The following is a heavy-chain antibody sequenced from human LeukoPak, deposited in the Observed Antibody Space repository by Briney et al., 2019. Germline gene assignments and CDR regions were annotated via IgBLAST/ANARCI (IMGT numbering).Heavy chain of an antibody. Sequence: ASVKVSCKASGYTFTSYGISWVRQAPGQGLEWMGWISAYNGNTNYAQKLQGRVTMTTDTSTSTAYMELRSLRSDDTAVYYCARDSPVYCSSTSCYSDYWGQGTLVTVSS. CDR3: ARDSPVYCSSTSCYSDY. CDR1: GYTFTSYG. D-gene: IGHD2-2*01. CDR2: ISAYNGNT. J-gene: IGHJ4*02. V-gene: IGHV1-18*01.